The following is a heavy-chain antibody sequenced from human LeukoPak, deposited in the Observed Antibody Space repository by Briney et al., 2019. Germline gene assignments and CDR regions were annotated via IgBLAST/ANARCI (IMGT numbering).Heavy chain of an antibody. CDR2: INPSSGGT. J-gene: IGHJ4*02. V-gene: IGHV1-2*02. CDR3: AREPSYSSGCLRG. Sequence: ASVKVSCKASGYTFTGYYMHWVRQAPGQGLEWMGWINPSSGGTNYAQKFQGRVTMTRDTSISTAYMELSRLRSDDTAVYYCAREPSYSSGCLRGWGQGTLVAVSS. CDR1: GYTFTGYY. D-gene: IGHD6-19*01.